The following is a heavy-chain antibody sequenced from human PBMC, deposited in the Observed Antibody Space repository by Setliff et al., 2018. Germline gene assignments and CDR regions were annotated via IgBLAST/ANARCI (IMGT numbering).Heavy chain of an antibody. V-gene: IGHV4-39*07. Sequence: SETLSLTCTVSGGSISSSSYYWGWIRQPPGKGLEWIGSIYFSGSTYYNPSLKSRVTISVDTSKNQFSLKLNSVTAADMAVYYCAREQWLDPPGYYYMDVWAKGTTVTVSS. CDR3: AREQWLDPPGYYYMDV. CDR1: GGSISSSSYY. J-gene: IGHJ6*03. CDR2: IYFSGST. D-gene: IGHD6-19*01.